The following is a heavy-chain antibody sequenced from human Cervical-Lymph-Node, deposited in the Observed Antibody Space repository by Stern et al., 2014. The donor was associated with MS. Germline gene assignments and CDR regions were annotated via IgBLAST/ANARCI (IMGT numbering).Heavy chain of an antibody. CDR2: ISSSSSDR. CDR1: GFTFSSYS. Sequence: EAQLVESGGGLVKPGGSLRLSCAASGFTFSSYSMNWVRQAPGKGLEWVSSISSSSSDRVYADSVKGRFTISRDNAKNSLYLQMNSLRAEDTAVYYCASVHYDSSGYYGFPPDYWGQGTLVTVSS. CDR3: ASVHYDSSGYYGFPPDY. V-gene: IGHV3-21*01. D-gene: IGHD3-22*01. J-gene: IGHJ4*02.